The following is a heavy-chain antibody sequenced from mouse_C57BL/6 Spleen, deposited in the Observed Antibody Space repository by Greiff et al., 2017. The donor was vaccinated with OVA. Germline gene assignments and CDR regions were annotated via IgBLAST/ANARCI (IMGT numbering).Heavy chain of an antibody. CDR3: ARDYGSTGAMDY. J-gene: IGHJ4*01. V-gene: IGHV1-80*01. Sequence: VQGVESGAELVKPGASVKISCKASGYAFSSYWMNWVKQRPGKGLEWIGQIYPGDGDTNYNGKFKGKATLTADKSSSTAYMQLSSLTSEDSAVYFCARDYGSTGAMDYWGQGTSVTVSS. CDR1: GYAFSSYW. D-gene: IGHD1-1*01. CDR2: IYPGDGDT.